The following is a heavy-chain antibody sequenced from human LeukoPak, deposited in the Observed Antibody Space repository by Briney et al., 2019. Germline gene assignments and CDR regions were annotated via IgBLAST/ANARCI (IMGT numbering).Heavy chain of an antibody. CDR3: ARDRRGSGSYYTETYIDY. CDR1: GYTFTSYY. D-gene: IGHD3-10*01. CDR2: INPSGGST. Sequence: GASVKVSCKASGYTFTSYYMHWVRQAPGQGLEWMGIINPSGGSTSYAQKFQGRVTMTRDMSTSTVYMELSSLRSEDTAVYYCARDRRGSGSYYTETYIDYWGQGTLVTVSS. J-gene: IGHJ4*02. V-gene: IGHV1-46*01.